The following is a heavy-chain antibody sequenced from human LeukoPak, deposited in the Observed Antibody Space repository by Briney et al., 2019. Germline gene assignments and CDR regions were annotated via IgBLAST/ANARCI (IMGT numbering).Heavy chain of an antibody. V-gene: IGHV3-49*03. CDR3: TSTASTVTTMGYYFDY. D-gene: IGHD4-17*01. Sequence: GRSLRLSCTASGFTFGDYAMSWFRQAPGKGLEWVGFIRSKAYGGTTEYAASVKGRFTISRDDSKSIAYLQMNSPKTEDTAVYYCTSTASTVTTMGYYFDYWGQGTLVTVSS. J-gene: IGHJ4*02. CDR1: GFTFGDYA. CDR2: IRSKAYGGTT.